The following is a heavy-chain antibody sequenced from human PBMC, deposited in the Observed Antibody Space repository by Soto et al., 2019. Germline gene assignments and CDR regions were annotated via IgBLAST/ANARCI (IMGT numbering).Heavy chain of an antibody. CDR3: ARFCLVVGRHDPFFLF. J-gene: IGHJ4*02. Sequence: PTETPSITCTVPRGSISSSSYPWGWIRQPPGKGLEWIGSIYYSGSTYYNPSLKSRVTISVDTSKNQFSLKLSSVTAADTAVYYCARFCLVVGRHDPFFLFWCQGILVSGFS. D-gene: IGHD2-2*01. CDR1: RGSISSSSYP. V-gene: IGHV4-39*01. CDR2: IYYSGST.